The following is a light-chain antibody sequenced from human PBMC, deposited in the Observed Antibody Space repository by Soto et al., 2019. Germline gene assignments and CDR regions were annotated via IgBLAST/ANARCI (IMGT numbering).Light chain of an antibody. J-gene: IGKJ1*01. CDR3: QQYGSSPQT. CDR1: QIVTSTY. CDR2: AAY. Sequence: EIVITQSPAPLSVSPGDRATLSCRTSQIVTSTYLAWYQQRPGQSPRLLIYAAYSRATGIPDRFSGSGSGTDFTLTISRLEPEDFAVYYCQQYGSSPQTFGQGTILDIK. V-gene: IGKV3-20*01.